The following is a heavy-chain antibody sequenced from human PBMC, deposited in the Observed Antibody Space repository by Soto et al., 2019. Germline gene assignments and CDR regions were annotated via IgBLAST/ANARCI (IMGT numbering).Heavy chain of an antibody. CDR3: ARGGKDIVVVVAATPRYMDG. D-gene: IGHD2-15*01. CDR1: GFTFSDYY. J-gene: IGHJ6*03. Sequence: GGSLRLSCAASGFTFSDYYMSWIRQAPGKGLEWVSYISSSGSTIYYADSVKGRFTISRDNAKNSLYLQMNSLRAEDTAVYYCARGGKDIVVVVAATPRYMDGWGKGTTVTVSS. V-gene: IGHV3-11*01. CDR2: ISSSGSTI.